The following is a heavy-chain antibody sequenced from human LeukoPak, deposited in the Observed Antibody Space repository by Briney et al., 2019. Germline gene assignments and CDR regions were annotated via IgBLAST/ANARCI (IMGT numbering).Heavy chain of an antibody. CDR3: AGVTDYGNDY. D-gene: IGHD4-17*01. CDR2: INPNSGGT. Sequence: ASVKVSFKASGYTFTDYYMHWVRQAPGQGLEWMGGINPNSGGTTYAQKFQGRVTMTRDTSISTAYMELSRLRSDDTAVFYYAGVTDYGNDYWGQGTLVTVSS. CDR1: GYTFTDYY. V-gene: IGHV1-2*02. J-gene: IGHJ4*02.